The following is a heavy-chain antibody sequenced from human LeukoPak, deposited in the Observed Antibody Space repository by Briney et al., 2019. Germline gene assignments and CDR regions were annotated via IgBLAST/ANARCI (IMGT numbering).Heavy chain of an antibody. Sequence: ASVKGSCKASGYTFTSYGISWVRQAPGQGLEWMGWISAYNGNTNYAQKLQGRVTMTTDTSTSTAYMELRSLRSDDTAVYYCARVGTTGTTAISYYYGMDVWGQGTTVTVSS. CDR1: GYTFTSYG. V-gene: IGHV1-18*04. CDR3: ARVGTTGTTAISYYYGMDV. J-gene: IGHJ6*02. CDR2: ISAYNGNT. D-gene: IGHD1-1*01.